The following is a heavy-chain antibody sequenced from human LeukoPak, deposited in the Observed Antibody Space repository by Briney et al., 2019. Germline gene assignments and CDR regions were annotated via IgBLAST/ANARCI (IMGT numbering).Heavy chain of an antibody. V-gene: IGHV3-72*01. Sequence: PGGSLRLSCAASGFTFSDHYMDWVRQAPGKGLEWVGRSRNKANSYTTEYAASVKGRFTISRDNFKNTLYLQMNSLRAEDTAVYYCARRTGAEYYFEYWGQGTLVTVSS. CDR1: GFTFSDHY. J-gene: IGHJ4*02. D-gene: IGHD1-1*01. CDR2: SRNKANSYTT. CDR3: ARRTGAEYYFEY.